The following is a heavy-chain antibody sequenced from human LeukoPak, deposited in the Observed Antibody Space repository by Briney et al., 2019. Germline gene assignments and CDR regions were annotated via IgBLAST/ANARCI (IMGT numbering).Heavy chain of an antibody. J-gene: IGHJ3*02. V-gene: IGHV4-4*02. CDR2: IYHSGRT. D-gene: IGHD6-13*01. Sequence: PSGTLSLTCAVFGGFISSSNWWSWVRQPPGKGLEWIGEIYHSGRTNYNPSLKSRVTISVDTSKNQFSLKLSSVTAADTAVYYCARDLYSSRTNDAFVIWGRGTMVTVSS. CDR1: GGFISSSNW. CDR3: ARDLYSSRTNDAFVI.